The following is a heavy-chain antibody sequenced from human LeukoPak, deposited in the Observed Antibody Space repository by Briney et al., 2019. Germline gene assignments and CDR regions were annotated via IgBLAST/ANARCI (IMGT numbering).Heavy chain of an antibody. CDR2: ISGSGGST. CDR1: GFTFSSCA. V-gene: IGHV3-23*01. Sequence: PGGSLRLSCAASGFTFSSCAMSWVRQAPGKGLEWVSAISGSGGSTYYADSVKGRFTISRDNSKNTLYLQMNSLRAEDTAVYYCAKRNRIAVAGSVFDYWGQGTLVTVSS. J-gene: IGHJ4*02. D-gene: IGHD6-19*01. CDR3: AKRNRIAVAGSVFDY.